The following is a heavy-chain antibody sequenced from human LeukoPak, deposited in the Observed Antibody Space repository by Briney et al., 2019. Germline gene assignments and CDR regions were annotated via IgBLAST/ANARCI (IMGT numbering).Heavy chain of an antibody. Sequence: GGGLLLSVKRSVCTSFSKARDWIAVVAVTGMNGVAVIWYDGSNKYYADSVKGRFTISRDNSKNTLYPQMNSLRAEDTAVYYCARGEGDGYNFSYWGQGTLVTVSS. CDR1: VCTSFSKA. D-gene: IGHD5-24*01. V-gene: IGHV3-33*01. J-gene: IGHJ4*02. CDR2: IWYDGSNK. CDR3: ARGEGDGYNFSY.